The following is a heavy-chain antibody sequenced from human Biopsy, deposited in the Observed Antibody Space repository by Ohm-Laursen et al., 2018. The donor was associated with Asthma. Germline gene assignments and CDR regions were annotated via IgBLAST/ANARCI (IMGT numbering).Heavy chain of an antibody. CDR2: ISVYNGNT. CDR1: GYTFNSAG. D-gene: IGHD3-10*01. CDR3: ARAVDYSHYYGIDV. J-gene: IGHJ6*02. Sequence: ATVKISRKTSGYTFNSAGITWVRQAPGQGLEWMGWISVYNGNTKVAQKLQDRVTMITDTSTSTAYMELRSLRSDDTAVYLCARAVDYSHYYGIDVWGQGTTVTVS. V-gene: IGHV1-18*01.